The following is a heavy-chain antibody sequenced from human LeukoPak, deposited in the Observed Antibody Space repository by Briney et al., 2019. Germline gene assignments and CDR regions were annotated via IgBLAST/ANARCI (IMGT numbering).Heavy chain of an antibody. D-gene: IGHD2-8*01. J-gene: IGHJ4*02. CDR2: MNLDGSEK. Sequence: GGSLRLSCAASGFTFTSHWMSWVRQAPGKGLEWVARMNLDGSEKYYVDSVKGRFTISRDNAKTSLYLEINSLRAEDTAVYYCARDATYCTNGVCYTRFDYWGQGTLVTVSS. CDR3: ARDATYCTNGVCYTRFDY. CDR1: GFTFTSHW. V-gene: IGHV3-7*01.